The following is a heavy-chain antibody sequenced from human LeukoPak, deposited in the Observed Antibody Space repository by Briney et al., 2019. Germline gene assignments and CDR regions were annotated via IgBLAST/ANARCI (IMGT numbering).Heavy chain of an antibody. CDR2: IYYSGST. CDR1: GGSISSYY. D-gene: IGHD6-13*01. Sequence: PSETLSLTCSVSGGSISSYYWSWIRQPPGKGLEWIGHIYYSGSTNYNPSLKSRVTISVDTSKNQFFLELSSVTAADTAMYYCARLYSSTWYFDYWGQGTLVTVSS. V-gene: IGHV4-59*08. J-gene: IGHJ4*02. CDR3: ARLYSSTWYFDY.